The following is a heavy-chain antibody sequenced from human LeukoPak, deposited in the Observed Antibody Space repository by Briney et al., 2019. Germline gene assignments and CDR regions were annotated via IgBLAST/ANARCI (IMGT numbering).Heavy chain of an antibody. Sequence: SETLSLTCAVYGGSFSGYYWNWIRQPPGKGLEWIGEINHSGSTNYNPSLKSRVTISVDTSKDQFSLKLSSVTAADTAVYYCARGQDFDYWGQGTLVTVSS. J-gene: IGHJ4*02. V-gene: IGHV4-34*01. CDR1: GGSFSGYY. CDR2: INHSGST. CDR3: ARGQDFDY.